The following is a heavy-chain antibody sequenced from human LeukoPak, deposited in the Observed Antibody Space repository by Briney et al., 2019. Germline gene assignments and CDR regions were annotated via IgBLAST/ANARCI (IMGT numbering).Heavy chain of an antibody. J-gene: IGHJ4*02. CDR3: AFRGYSYGRDFDY. D-gene: IGHD5-18*01. V-gene: IGHV4-34*01. CDR1: GGSISSYY. CDR2: INHSGST. Sequence: SETLSLTCTVSGGSISSYYWSWIRQPPGKGLEWIGEINHSGSTNYNPSLKSRVTISVDTSKNQFSLKLSSVTAADTAVYYCAFRGYSYGRDFDYWGQGTLVTVSS.